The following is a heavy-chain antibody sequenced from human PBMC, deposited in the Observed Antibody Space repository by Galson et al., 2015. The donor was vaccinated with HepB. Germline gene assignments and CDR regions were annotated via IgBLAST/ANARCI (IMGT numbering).Heavy chain of an antibody. CDR3: ARSDSSSWPYYYYGMDV. CDR2: INAGNGNT. V-gene: IGHV1-3*01. D-gene: IGHD6-13*01. CDR1: GYTFTSYA. Sequence: SVKVSCKASGYTFTSYAMHWVRQAPGQRLEWMGWINAGNGNTKYSQKFQGRVTITRDTSASTAYMELSSLRSEDTAVYYCARSDSSSWPYYYYGMDVWGQGTTVTVSS. J-gene: IGHJ6*02.